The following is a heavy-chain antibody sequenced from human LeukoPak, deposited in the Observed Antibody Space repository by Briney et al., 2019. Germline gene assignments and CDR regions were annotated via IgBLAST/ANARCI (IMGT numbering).Heavy chain of an antibody. CDR2: IIPIFGTA. V-gene: IGHV1-69*13. CDR1: GGTFSSYA. CDR3: ARANTMVRGVIMSYYYYMDV. J-gene: IGHJ6*03. D-gene: IGHD3-10*01. Sequence: ASVKVSCKASGGTFSSYAISWVRQAPGQGLEWMGGIIPIFGTANYAQKFQGRVTITADESTSTAYMELSSLRSEDTAVYYCARANTMVRGVIMSYYYYMDVWGKGTTVTISS.